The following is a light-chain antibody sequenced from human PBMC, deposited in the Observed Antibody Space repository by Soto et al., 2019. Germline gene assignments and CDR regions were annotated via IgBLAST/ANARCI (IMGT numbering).Light chain of an antibody. CDR3: SSYTSSNTYG. Sequence: QSAITQPSSVSASPGQSITISCTGTSSDVGAYNYVSWYQQHPGKAPKLMIYDVSNRPSGVSNRFSGSKSGNTASLTISGLQAEDEADYYCSSYTSSNTYGFGNWSKVTVL. V-gene: IGLV2-14*03. CDR2: DVS. CDR1: SSDVGAYNY. J-gene: IGLJ1*01.